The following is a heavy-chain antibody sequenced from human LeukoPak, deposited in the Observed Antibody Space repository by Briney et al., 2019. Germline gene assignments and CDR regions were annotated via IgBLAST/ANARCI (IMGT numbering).Heavy chain of an antibody. V-gene: IGHV4-61*01. J-gene: IGHJ4*02. CDR3: ARGPRSSRFDY. D-gene: IGHD6-13*01. Sequence: SETLSLTCTVSGGSVSSGSYYWSWIRQPPGKGLEWIGYIYYSGSTNYNPSLKSRVTISVDTSKNQFSLKLSSVTAADTAVYYCARGPRSSRFDYWGQGTLVTVSS. CDR2: IYYSGST. CDR1: GGSVSSGSYY.